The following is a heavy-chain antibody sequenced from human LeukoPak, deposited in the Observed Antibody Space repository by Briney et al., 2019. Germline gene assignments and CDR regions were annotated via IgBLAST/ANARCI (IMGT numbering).Heavy chain of an antibody. CDR3: ARGTVETVTPYYYYYMDV. CDR2: MNPNSGNT. D-gene: IGHD4-17*01. V-gene: IGHV1-8*03. J-gene: IGHJ6*03. CDR1: GYTFTSYD. Sequence: ASVKVSCKASGYTFTSYDINWVRQATGQGLEWMGWMNPNSGNTGYAQKFQGRVTITRNTSISTAYMELSSLRSEDTAVYYCARGTVETVTPYYYYYMDVWGKGTTVTVSS.